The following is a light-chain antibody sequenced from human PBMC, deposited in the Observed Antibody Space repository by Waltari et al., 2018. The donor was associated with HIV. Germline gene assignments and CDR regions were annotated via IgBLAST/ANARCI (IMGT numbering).Light chain of an antibody. Sequence: QSALTQPASLSGSPGQSLTISCDGTSNDVGGYNYVPWYQQHPGKAPKLMICEVNNRPSGVSSRFSGSKSGNTAYLTISGLQAEDEADYYCSSYTSSITLVFGGGTKVTVL. V-gene: IGLV2-14*01. CDR1: SNDVGGYNY. J-gene: IGLJ2*01. CDR3: SSYTSSITLV. CDR2: EVN.